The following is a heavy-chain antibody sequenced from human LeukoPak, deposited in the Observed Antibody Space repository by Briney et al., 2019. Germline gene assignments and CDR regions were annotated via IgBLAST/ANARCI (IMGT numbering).Heavy chain of an antibody. CDR1: GFTFSSYA. V-gene: IGHV3-23*01. CDR2: ISGSGGST. CDR3: ARDGVAAPDY. J-gene: IGHJ4*02. D-gene: IGHD3-3*01. Sequence: GASLRLSCAASGFTFSSYAMSWVRQAPGKGLEWVSAISGSGGSTYYADSVKGRFTISRDNAKNTLYLQLNSLRAEDTAVYFCARDGVAAPDYWGQGTLVTVSS.